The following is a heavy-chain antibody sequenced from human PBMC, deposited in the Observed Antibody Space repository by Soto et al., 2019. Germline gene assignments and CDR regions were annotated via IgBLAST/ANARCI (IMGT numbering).Heavy chain of an antibody. CDR3: TKNGWYSTDV. J-gene: IGHJ3*01. V-gene: IGHV4-4*02. CDR1: GVSVSSDNW. D-gene: IGHD6-19*01. Sequence: MQLQESGPGLVKPSGTLSLVCTVSGVSVSSDNWWSWVRQTPGKGLEWIGEIFHGQRTNCNPSLKSRVTISVDKSKNQFSLTLTSVTAADTAVYYCTKNGWYSTDVWGQGTMVTVSA. CDR2: IFHGQRT.